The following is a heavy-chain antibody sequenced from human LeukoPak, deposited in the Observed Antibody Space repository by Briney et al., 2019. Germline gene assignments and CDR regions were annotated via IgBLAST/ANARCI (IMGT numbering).Heavy chain of an antibody. J-gene: IGHJ4*02. D-gene: IGHD3-3*01. V-gene: IGHV1-18*01. CDR2: ISAYNGNT. CDR1: GYTFTRYG. Sequence: GASVKVSCKASGYTFTRYGISWVRQAPGQGLEWMGWISAYNGNTNYAQKLQGRVTMTTDTSTSTAYMELRSLRSDDTAVYYCARDPPYYDFWSGYYTIFDYWGQGTLVTVSS. CDR3: ARDPPYYDFWSGYYTIFDY.